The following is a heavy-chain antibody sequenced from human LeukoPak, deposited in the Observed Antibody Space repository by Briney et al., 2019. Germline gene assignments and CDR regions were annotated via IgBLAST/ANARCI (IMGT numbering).Heavy chain of an antibody. CDR1: GFTFSSYS. J-gene: IGHJ4*01. Sequence: GGSLRLSCAASGFTFSSYSMNWVRQAPGKGLEWVANIHQHGSKENYLDSVKGRFTISRDNAKSSIYLQMNSLRAEDTAIYYCARIGHDLYQTFGFWGNGNLITVSS. V-gene: IGHV3-7*03. CDR3: ARIGHDLYQTFGF. D-gene: IGHD2-2*01. CDR2: IHQHGSKE.